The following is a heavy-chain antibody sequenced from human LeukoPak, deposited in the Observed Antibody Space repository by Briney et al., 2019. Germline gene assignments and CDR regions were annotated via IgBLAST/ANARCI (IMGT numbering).Heavy chain of an antibody. CDR3: AKDRTGIQLWSVFDY. CDR1: GFTFSSYG. J-gene: IGHJ4*02. D-gene: IGHD5-18*01. V-gene: IGHV3-33*06. Sequence: PGGSLRLSCAASGFTFSSYGMHWVRQAPGKGLEWVAVIWYDGSNKYYADSVKGRFTISRDNSKNTLYLQMNSLRAEDTAVYYCAKDRTGIQLWSVFDYWGQGTLVTVSS. CDR2: IWYDGSNK.